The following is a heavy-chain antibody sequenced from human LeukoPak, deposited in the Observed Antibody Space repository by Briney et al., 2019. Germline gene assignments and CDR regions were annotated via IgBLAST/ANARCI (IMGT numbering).Heavy chain of an antibody. CDR3: ARWALDAFDI. V-gene: IGHV3-21*01. Sequence: PGGSLRLSCAASGFTFDSYAMGWVRQAPGKGLEWVSSISSSSSYIYYADSVKGRFTISRDNARNSLYLQMNSLRAEDTAVYYCARWALDAFDIWGQGTMVTVSS. D-gene: IGHD1-26*01. CDR1: GFTFDSYA. J-gene: IGHJ3*02. CDR2: ISSSSSYI.